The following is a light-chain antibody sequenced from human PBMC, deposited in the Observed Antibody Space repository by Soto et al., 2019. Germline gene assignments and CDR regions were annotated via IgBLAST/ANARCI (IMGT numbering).Light chain of an antibody. CDR1: QSIRNW. CDR3: LQHYSYSWT. Sequence: DIQMTQSPSSVSASVGDRVTITCRASQSIRNWLAWYQQKPGKAPELLIYKASRLETGVPLRFSGNESGTEFTLTISSLQPDDFATYYCLQHYSYSWTFGQGTKVAI. J-gene: IGKJ1*01. V-gene: IGKV1-5*03. CDR2: KAS.